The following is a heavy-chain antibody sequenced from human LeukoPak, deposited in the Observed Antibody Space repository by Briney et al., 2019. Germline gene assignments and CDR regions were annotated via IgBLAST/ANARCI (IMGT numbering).Heavy chain of an antibody. Sequence: ASVKVSCKASGGTFSSYDINWVRQATGQGLEWMGWMNPNSGNTGYAQKFQGRVTMTRNTSISTAYMELSSLRSEDTAVYYCAREAGDIVDGGPVDYWGQGTLVTVSS. CDR3: AREAGDIVDGGPVDY. J-gene: IGHJ4*02. V-gene: IGHV1-8*01. D-gene: IGHD2-15*01. CDR2: MNPNSGNT. CDR1: GGTFSSYD.